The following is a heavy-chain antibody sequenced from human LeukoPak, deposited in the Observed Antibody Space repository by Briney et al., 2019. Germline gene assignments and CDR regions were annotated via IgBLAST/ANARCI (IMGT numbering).Heavy chain of an antibody. V-gene: IGHV1-2*06. CDR3: AREEADCTSCYALDY. D-gene: IGHD2-2*01. CDR1: GYTFTGYY. J-gene: IGHJ4*02. Sequence: GASVKVSCKASGYTFTGYYIHWVRQAPGQGLEWMGRINSNSGGTNYAQKFQGRGTMTRDTSISTAYMELSRLTSDDTAVYYCAREEADCTSCYALDYWGQGTLITVSS. CDR2: INSNSGGT.